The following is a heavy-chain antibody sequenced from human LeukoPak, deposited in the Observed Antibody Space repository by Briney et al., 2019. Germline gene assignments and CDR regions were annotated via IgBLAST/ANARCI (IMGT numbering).Heavy chain of an antibody. CDR2: ISYSGST. CDR3: ARGLTNYYGSGTYYLSGGMDV. V-gene: IGHV4-39*07. J-gene: IGHJ6*02. CDR1: GGSISSSSYY. D-gene: IGHD3-10*01. Sequence: SETLSLTCTVSGGSISSSSYYWGWIRQPPGKGLEWIGTISYSGSTYYNPSLKSRVTISVDTSKNQFSLKLSSVTAADTAFYYCARGLTNYYGSGTYYLSGGMDVWGQGTTVTVSS.